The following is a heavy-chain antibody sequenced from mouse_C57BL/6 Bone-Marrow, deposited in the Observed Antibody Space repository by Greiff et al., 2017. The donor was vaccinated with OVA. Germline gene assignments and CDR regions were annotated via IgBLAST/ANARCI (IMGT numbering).Heavy chain of an antibody. Sequence: EVQRVESGGGLVKPGGSLKLSCAASGFTFSSYAMSWVRQTPEKRLEWVATISDGGSYTYYPDNVKGRFTISRDNAKNNLYLQMSHLKSEDTAMYYCARDRGDYYGSSQAWFAYWGQGTLVTVSA. D-gene: IGHD1-1*01. CDR2: ISDGGSYT. J-gene: IGHJ3*01. V-gene: IGHV5-4*01. CDR3: ARDRGDYYGSSQAWFAY. CDR1: GFTFSSYA.